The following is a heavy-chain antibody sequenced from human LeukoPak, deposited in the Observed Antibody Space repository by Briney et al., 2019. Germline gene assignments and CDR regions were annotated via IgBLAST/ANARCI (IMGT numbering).Heavy chain of an antibody. V-gene: IGHV3-30-3*01. Sequence: GGSLRLSCAASGFTLSSYAMHWVRQTPGKGLEWVAVISYDGSNKYYADSVKGRFTISRDNSKNTLYLQMNSLRAEDTAVYYCARGKKVGSSWYGVSVNWGQGTLVTVSS. CDR3: ARGKKVGSSWYGVSVN. CDR1: GFTLSSYA. J-gene: IGHJ4*02. D-gene: IGHD6-13*01. CDR2: ISYDGSNK.